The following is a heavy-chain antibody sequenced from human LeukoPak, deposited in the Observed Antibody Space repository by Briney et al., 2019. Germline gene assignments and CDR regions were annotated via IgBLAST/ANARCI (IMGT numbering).Heavy chain of an antibody. CDR1: GGSISSSSYY. Sequence: SETLSLTCTVSGGSISSSSYYWGWIRQPPGKGLEWIGSIYYSRSTYYNPSLKSRVTISVDTSKNQFSLKLSSVTAADTAVYYCARTGGIFYFYYYMDVWGKGTTVIVSS. CDR3: ARTGGIFYFYYYMDV. V-gene: IGHV4-39*07. J-gene: IGHJ6*03. CDR2: IYYSRST.